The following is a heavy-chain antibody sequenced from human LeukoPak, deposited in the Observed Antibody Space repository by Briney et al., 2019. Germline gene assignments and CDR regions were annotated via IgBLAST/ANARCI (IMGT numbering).Heavy chain of an antibody. Sequence: SETLSLTCTVSGGSISSYYWSWIRQPPGKGLEWIGYIYYSGSTNYNPSLKSRVTISVDTSKNQFSLKLSSVTAADTAVYYCARKDEFTFGGVSRWFDPWGQGTLVTVSS. CDR2: IYYSGST. CDR3: ARKDEFTFGGVSRWFDP. V-gene: IGHV4-59*01. CDR1: GGSISSYY. J-gene: IGHJ5*02. D-gene: IGHD3-16*01.